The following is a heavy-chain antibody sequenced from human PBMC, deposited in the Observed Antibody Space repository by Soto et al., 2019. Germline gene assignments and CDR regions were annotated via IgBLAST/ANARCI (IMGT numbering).Heavy chain of an antibody. D-gene: IGHD4-4*01. CDR3: ASRILYSNQDRDYGLDV. J-gene: IGHJ6*02. V-gene: IGHV4-4*02. CDR1: GASIGTSNW. CDR2: IHDSGST. Sequence: XXTLSLPFAVSGASIGTSNWRSWARQSPGKGLEWIGEIHDSGSTKYNPSLKSRVIISLDTSKNQFSLKLSSVTAADKAVYYCASRILYSNQDRDYGLDVWGQGTTVTVSS.